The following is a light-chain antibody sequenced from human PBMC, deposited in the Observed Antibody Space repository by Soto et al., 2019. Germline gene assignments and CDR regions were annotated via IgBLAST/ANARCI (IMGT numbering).Light chain of an antibody. J-gene: IGKJ4*01. Sequence: EIVLTQSPGTVSLSPGEGATLSCRASQIVSNNYLAWYQQKPGQPPRLLIDDASRRATGIQDRFSASGSGTDFTLTISRLEPEDFAVYYCQQCSTSPLTFGGGTKVELK. CDR3: QQCSTSPLT. CDR2: DAS. V-gene: IGKV3-20*01. CDR1: QIVSNNY.